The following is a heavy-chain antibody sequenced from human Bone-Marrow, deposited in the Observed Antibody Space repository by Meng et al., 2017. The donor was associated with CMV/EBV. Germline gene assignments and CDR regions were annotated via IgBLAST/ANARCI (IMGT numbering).Heavy chain of an antibody. CDR1: FSRYT. CDR2: ILPILGIA. V-gene: IGHV1-69*04. Sequence: FSRYTISWVRPAPGQGLECTGRILPILGIANYAQNSQCSLTLTADKSTSTAYMELSSLRSEDTAVDSCATDPRSWGSSSYGLLFDYWGQGTLVTVSS. D-gene: IGHD6-6*01. CDR3: ATDPRSWGSSSYGLLFDY. J-gene: IGHJ4*02.